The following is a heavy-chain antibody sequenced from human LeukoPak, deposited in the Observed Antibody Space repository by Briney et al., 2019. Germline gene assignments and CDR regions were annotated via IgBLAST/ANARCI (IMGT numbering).Heavy chain of an antibody. Sequence: ASVKVSCKASGYTFTSYGISWVRQAPGQGLEWMGWISAYNGNTNYAQKLQGRVTMTTDTSTSTAYMELSRLRSDDTAVYYCARAQFPESVPTYYYYYYMDVWGKGTTVTVSS. CDR1: GYTFTSYG. D-gene: IGHD1-14*01. CDR3: ARAQFPESVPTYYYYYYMDV. J-gene: IGHJ6*03. V-gene: IGHV1-18*01. CDR2: ISAYNGNT.